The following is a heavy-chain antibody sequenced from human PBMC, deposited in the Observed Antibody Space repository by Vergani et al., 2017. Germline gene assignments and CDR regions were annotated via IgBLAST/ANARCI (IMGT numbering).Heavy chain of an antibody. CDR3: ARGVREGYYYDSSGYSRSDAFDI. J-gene: IGHJ3*02. D-gene: IGHD3-22*01. CDR2: IKSKTDGGTT. CDR1: GFTFSNAW. V-gene: IGHV3-15*01. Sequence: VQLVESGGGVVQPGGSLRLSCAASGFTFSNAWMSWVRQAPGKGLEWVGRIKSKTDGGTTDYAAPVKGRFTISRDDSKNTLYLQMNSLRAEDTAVYYCARGVREGYYYDSSGYSRSDAFDIWGQGTMVTVSS.